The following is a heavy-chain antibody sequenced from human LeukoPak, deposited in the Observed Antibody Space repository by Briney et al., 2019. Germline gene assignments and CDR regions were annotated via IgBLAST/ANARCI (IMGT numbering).Heavy chain of an antibody. CDR1: GFTFSSYS. V-gene: IGHV3-21*01. Sequence: PGGSLRLSCAASGFTFSSYSMNWVRQAPGKGLEWVSSISSSSSYIYYADSVKGRFTISRDNAKNSLYLQMNSLRAEDTAVYYCARAGYCSSTSCYGDAFDIWGQGTMVTVSS. CDR2: ISSSSSYI. J-gene: IGHJ3*02. CDR3: ARAGYCSSTSCYGDAFDI. D-gene: IGHD2-2*01.